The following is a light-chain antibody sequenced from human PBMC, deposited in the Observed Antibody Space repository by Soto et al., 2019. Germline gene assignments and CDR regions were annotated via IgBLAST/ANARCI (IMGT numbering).Light chain of an antibody. Sequence: EIVMTQSPATLALSPGERAALSCRASQSINSELAWYQQKPGQPPRLLIYGASTRATVVPARFTGSESGSEFTLTISGLQSEDFAVYYCQKGHNWPLTFGQGTRLEI. V-gene: IGKV3-15*01. CDR3: QKGHNWPLT. CDR2: GAS. CDR1: QSINSE. J-gene: IGKJ2*01.